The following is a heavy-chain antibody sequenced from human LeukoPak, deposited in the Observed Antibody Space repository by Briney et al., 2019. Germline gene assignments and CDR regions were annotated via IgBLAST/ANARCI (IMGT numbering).Heavy chain of an antibody. V-gene: IGHV3-23*01. J-gene: IGHJ4*02. D-gene: IGHD2-15*01. CDR2: ISGSGGST. Sequence: PGGSLRLSCAASGFTFSSYAMSWVRQAPGKGLEWVSAISGSGGSTYYADSVKGRFTISRDNSKNTLYLQMNSLRAEDTAVYYCAKDSAGYCSGGSCYEWYFDYWGQGTLVTVSS. CDR1: GFTFSSYA. CDR3: AKDSAGYCSGGSCYEWYFDY.